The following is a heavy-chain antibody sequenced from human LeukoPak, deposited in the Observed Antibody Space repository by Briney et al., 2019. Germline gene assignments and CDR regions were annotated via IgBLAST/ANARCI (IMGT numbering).Heavy chain of an antibody. CDR2: IYYSGST. D-gene: IGHD2-15*01. CDR1: GGSISSHF. J-gene: IGHJ4*02. V-gene: IGHV4-59*11. CDR3: ARRYCSGGTCYPFDY. Sequence: SETLSLTCTVSGGSISSHFWSWIRQPPGKGLEWIGYIYYSGSTNYNPSLKSRVTISVDTSKNQISLKLSSVTAADTAVYYCARRYCSGGTCYPFDYWGQGTQVTVSS.